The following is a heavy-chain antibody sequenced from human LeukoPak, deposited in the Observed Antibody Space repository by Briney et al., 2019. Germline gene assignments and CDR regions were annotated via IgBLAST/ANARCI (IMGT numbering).Heavy chain of an antibody. CDR1: GFTFSSYW. CDR2: IKEDGSQE. CDR3: ARNVFSGGACYFDY. J-gene: IGHJ4*02. D-gene: IGHD2-21*02. Sequence: GGSLRLSCAASGFTFSSYWMSWVRQAPGMGLAWAANIKEDGSQEYYVDSMKGRFTISRDNRKNSLYLQVNSLRAEDTAVYYCARNVFSGGACYFDYWGQGTLVTVSS. V-gene: IGHV3-7*01.